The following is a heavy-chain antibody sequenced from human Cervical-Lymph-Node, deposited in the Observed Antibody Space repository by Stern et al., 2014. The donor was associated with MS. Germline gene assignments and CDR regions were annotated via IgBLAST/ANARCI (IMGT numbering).Heavy chain of an antibody. CDR1: GFTFSSHA. D-gene: IGHD6-13*01. J-gene: IGHJ3*02. CDR3: ARERHLVIADAIDI. CDR2: ISNDGSKT. Sequence: VQLVQSGGGVVQPGRSLRLSCAASGFTFSSHAMHWVRQAPGKGLEWVTIISNDGSKTYYADSVKGRFTISRDNSKNTLHLQMNSLRAEDTAMYYCARERHLVIADAIDIWGQGTMVTVSS. V-gene: IGHV3-30-3*01.